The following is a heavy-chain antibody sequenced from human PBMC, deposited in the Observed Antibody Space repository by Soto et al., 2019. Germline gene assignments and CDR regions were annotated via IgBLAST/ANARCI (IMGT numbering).Heavy chain of an antibody. D-gene: IGHD3-22*01. Sequence: ASVKVSCKASGYTFTSYPMHWVRQAPGQRLEWMGWINAGNGDTKYSQKFQGRVTITRDTSASTAYMELSSLRSEDTAVYYCARDWTHYDEIGPGDYWGQGTWVTVSP. J-gene: IGHJ4*02. CDR2: INAGNGDT. V-gene: IGHV1-3*01. CDR3: ARDWTHYDEIGPGDY. CDR1: GYTFTSYP.